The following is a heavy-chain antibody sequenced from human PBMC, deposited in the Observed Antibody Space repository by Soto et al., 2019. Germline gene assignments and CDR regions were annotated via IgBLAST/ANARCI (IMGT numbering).Heavy chain of an antibody. D-gene: IGHD2-2*01. J-gene: IGHJ3*02. V-gene: IGHV2-5*02. Sequence: QISLKESGPTLLKPTQTLTQTCTFAGFSLSTRGAGVGWIRQPPGKALEWLALIYWDDDKRYSPSLKSRLTITKDTSNNQVVLTMTNMDPVDTATYYCALQHLNAFDIWGQGTMVTVSS. CDR3: ALQHLNAFDI. CDR2: IYWDDDK. CDR1: GFSLSTRGAG.